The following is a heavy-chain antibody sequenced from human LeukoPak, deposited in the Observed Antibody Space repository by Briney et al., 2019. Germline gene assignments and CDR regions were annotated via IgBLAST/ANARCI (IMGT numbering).Heavy chain of an antibody. CDR3: ARGGPRYYYGSGSYYNASPFDY. J-gene: IGHJ4*02. V-gene: IGHV1-18*01. CDR1: GYTFSNFG. CDR2: ISAYNGNT. Sequence: ASVKVSCKTSGYTFSNFGISWVRQAPGQGLEWMGWISAYNGNTNYAQKLQGRVTMTTDTSTSTAYMELRSLRSDDTAVYYCARGGPRYYYGSGSYYNASPFDYWGQGTLVTVSS. D-gene: IGHD3-10*01.